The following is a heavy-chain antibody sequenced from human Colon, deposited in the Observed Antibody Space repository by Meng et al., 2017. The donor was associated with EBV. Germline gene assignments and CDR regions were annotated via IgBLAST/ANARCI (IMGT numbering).Heavy chain of an antibody. CDR2: IYYSGST. J-gene: IGHJ4*02. CDR3: ARQATGYCSGGSCYSGSIFDY. D-gene: IGHD2-15*01. Sequence: VPGPGLGKPYRPRPLTCTGSGGSISSGDYYWGWIRQPPGKGLEWIGYIYYSGSTHYSPSLKSRVTISVDTSKNQFSLKVSSVTAADTAVYYCARQATGYCSGGSCYSGSIFDYWGQGTLVTVSS. CDR1: GGSISSGDYY. V-gene: IGHV4-30-4*01.